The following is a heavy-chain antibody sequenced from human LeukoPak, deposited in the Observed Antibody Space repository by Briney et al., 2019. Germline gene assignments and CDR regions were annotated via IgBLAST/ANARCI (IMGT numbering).Heavy chain of an antibody. CDR3: VRRKTYSGSFYWFDY. D-gene: IGHD3-10*01. J-gene: IGHJ4*02. Sequence: PSETLSVTCIVSGGSISNSFYYWGWVRQPPGRGLEWIGSIYYSGSTYYNPSLQSRVTISVHTSNNHFSLKLSSVTAADTAVYYCVRRKTYSGSFYWFDYWGQGTLVTVSS. CDR2: IYYSGST. V-gene: IGHV4-39*02. CDR1: GGSISNSFYY.